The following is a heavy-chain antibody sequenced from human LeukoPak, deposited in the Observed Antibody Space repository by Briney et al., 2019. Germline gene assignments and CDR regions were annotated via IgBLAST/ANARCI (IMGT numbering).Heavy chain of an antibody. J-gene: IGHJ5*02. CDR2: IIPILGIA. CDR1: GGTFSSYA. CDR3: ARQHYYDSSGYYSGVDP. V-gene: IGHV1-69*04. Sequence: GASVKVSCKASGGTFSSYAISWVRQAPGQGLEWMGRIIPILGIANYAQKFQGRVTITADKSTSTAYMELSSLRSEDTAVYYCARQHYYDSSGYYSGVDPWGQGTLITVSS. D-gene: IGHD3-22*01.